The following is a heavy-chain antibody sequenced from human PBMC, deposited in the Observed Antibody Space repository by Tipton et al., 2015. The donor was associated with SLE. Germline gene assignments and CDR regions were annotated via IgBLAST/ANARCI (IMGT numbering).Heavy chain of an antibody. J-gene: IGHJ4*02. CDR3: AKEGSNSGSFFHH. Sequence: SLRLSCAVSGFTFINYAMSWVRQAPGKGLEWVSTIRGTGGRTFYADSGKGRVTISRDKSKDTLYLQMNNLTVDDTAVYYCAKEGSNSGSFFHHWGQGTLVTVSS. CDR1: GFTFINYA. V-gene: IGHV3-23*01. CDR2: IRGTGGRT. D-gene: IGHD3-10*01.